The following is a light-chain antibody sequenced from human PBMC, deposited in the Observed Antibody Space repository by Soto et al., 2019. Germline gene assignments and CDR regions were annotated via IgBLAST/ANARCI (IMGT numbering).Light chain of an antibody. V-gene: IGLV2-8*01. Sequence: SVLTQPPAASRTPGQSVTISCTGTKNDIGVYDFVSWYQHHPGKAHRLIIYEVVQRPSGAPDRFSGSKSGNTASLTVSGLQAADEADYFCKSYAGSNTYVFGSGTKVTVL. CDR1: KNDIGVYDF. CDR2: EVV. CDR3: KSYAGSNTYV. J-gene: IGLJ1*01.